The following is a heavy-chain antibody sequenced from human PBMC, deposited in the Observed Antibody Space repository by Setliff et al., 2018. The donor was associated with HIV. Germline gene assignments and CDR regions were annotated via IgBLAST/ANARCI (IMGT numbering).Heavy chain of an antibody. Sequence: GASVKVSCKASGYTFTTYGISWVRQAPGHGLEWMGWISPNFGHTKYAQKFLDRVTMTVDTATSRVYMELRSLRSDDTAMYFCARTIIEDGAFDIWGQGTMVTVSS. D-gene: IGHD3-10*01. CDR1: GYTFTTYG. V-gene: IGHV1-18*01. CDR3: ARTIIEDGAFDI. CDR2: ISPNFGHT. J-gene: IGHJ3*02.